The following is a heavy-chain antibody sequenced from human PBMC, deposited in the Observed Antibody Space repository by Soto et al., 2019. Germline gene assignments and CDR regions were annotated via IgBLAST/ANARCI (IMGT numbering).Heavy chain of an antibody. CDR1: GFTFSDYY. Sequence: QVQLVESGGGLVKPGGSLRLSCAASGFTFSDYYMSWIRQAPGKGLEWVSYISSSGSTIYYADSVKGRFTISRDNAKNPRDRQMNSRRAEDTAGEYGARDAREGIVATYSHWGQGTLVTVSS. D-gene: IGHD5-12*01. CDR2: ISSSGSTI. J-gene: IGHJ4*02. CDR3: ARDAREGIVATYSH. V-gene: IGHV3-11*01.